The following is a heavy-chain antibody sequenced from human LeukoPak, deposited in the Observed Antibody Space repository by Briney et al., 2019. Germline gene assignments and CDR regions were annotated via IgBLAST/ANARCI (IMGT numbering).Heavy chain of an antibody. V-gene: IGHV1-69*05. CDR1: GGTFSSYA. CDR2: IIPIFGTS. CDR3: TKDHEGYFDY. Sequence: ASVKVSCKASGGTFSSYAISWVRQAPGQGLEWMARIIPIFGTSDYAQKFQGRVTITTDESTSTAFMELSGLRSEDTAVYYRTKDHEGYFDYWGQGSLVTVSS. J-gene: IGHJ4*02.